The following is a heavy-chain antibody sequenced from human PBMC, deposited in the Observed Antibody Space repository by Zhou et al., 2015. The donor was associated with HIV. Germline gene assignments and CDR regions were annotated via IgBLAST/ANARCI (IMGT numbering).Heavy chain of an antibody. CDR1: GGTFSSYA. CDR3: ARDFSNRCYRFVDCNYYYYMDV. V-gene: IGHV1-69*01. CDR2: IIPIFGTA. Sequence: QVQLVQSGAEVKKPGSSVKVSCKASGGTFSSYAISWVRQAPGQGLEWMGGIIPIFGTANYAQKFQGRVTITADESTSTAYMELSSLRSEDTAVYYCARDFSNRCYRFVDCNYYYYMDVWGKGTTVTVSS. D-gene: IGHD3-16*02. J-gene: IGHJ6*03.